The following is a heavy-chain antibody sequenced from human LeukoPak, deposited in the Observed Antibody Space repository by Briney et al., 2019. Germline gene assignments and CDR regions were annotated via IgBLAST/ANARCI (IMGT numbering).Heavy chain of an antibody. CDR2: IKQDGSEK. V-gene: IGHV3-7*01. Sequence: GGSLRLSCAASGFTFSSYWMSWVRQAPGKGLEWVANIKQDGSEKYYVDSVKGRFTISRDNAKNSLYLQMNSLRAEDTAVYYCARDGESTIFGVATLFDYWGQGTLVTVSS. CDR1: GFTFSSYW. J-gene: IGHJ4*02. D-gene: IGHD3-3*01. CDR3: ARDGESTIFGVATLFDY.